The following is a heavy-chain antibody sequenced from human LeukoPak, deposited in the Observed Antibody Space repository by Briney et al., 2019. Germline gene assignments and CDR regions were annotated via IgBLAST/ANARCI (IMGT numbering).Heavy chain of an antibody. Sequence: ASVSVSCKASGGTFTSYAISWVRQAPGEGVEWMGGIIPILTMANFAQKFQGRVTLTADKSRSTAYMELSSLRSEDTAVYYCARDLAPNIVIVPPAMRRGAFDSWGQGTLVTVSS. J-gene: IGHJ4*02. CDR2: IIPILTMA. D-gene: IGHD2-2*01. V-gene: IGHV1-69*10. CDR3: ARDLAPNIVIVPPAMRRGAFDS. CDR1: GGTFTSYA.